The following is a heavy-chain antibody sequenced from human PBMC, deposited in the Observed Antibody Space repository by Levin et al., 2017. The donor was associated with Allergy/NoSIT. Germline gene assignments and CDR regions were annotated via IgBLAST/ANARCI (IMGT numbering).Heavy chain of an antibody. CDR3: ARWAGDSSGYYSDY. J-gene: IGHJ4*02. CDR1: GFTFSSKG. CDR2: ISHHGSDK. Sequence: SCAASGFTFSSKGMHWVRQAPGKGLEWVAVISHHGSDKYYADSVKGRFTISRDNSENTLYLQMNSLRTEDTAVYYCARWAGDSSGYYSDYGGQGVLVTVSS. V-gene: IGHV3-30*03. D-gene: IGHD3-22*01.